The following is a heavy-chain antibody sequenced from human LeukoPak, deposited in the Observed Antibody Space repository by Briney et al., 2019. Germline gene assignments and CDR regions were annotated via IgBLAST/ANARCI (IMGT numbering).Heavy chain of an antibody. D-gene: IGHD6-13*01. CDR1: GFTFSSYG. CDR3: AKGEIAAAGHFDY. Sequence: PGGSLRLSCAASGFTFSSYGMHWVRQAPGKGLGWVAFIRYDGSNKYYADSVKGRFTISRDNSKNTLYLQMNSLRAEDTAVYYCAKGEIAAAGHFDYWGQGTLVTVSS. J-gene: IGHJ4*02. CDR2: IRYDGSNK. V-gene: IGHV3-30*02.